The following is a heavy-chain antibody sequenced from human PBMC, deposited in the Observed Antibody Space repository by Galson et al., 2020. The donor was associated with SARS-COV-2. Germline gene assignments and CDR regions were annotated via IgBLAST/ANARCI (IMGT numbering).Heavy chain of an antibody. J-gene: IGHJ4*02. Sequence: TGGSLRLSCAASGFMFSDYYMNWIRQAPGKGLEWVSYISSSGHNIYYAESVKGRFTISRDNAKNSLSLQMNSLRAEDMAVYYCARDCTSTSCYKFDLWGQGTLVTVSS. D-gene: IGHD2-2*02. V-gene: IGHV3-11*01. CDR2: ISSSGHNI. CDR1: GFMFSDYY. CDR3: ARDCTSTSCYKFDL.